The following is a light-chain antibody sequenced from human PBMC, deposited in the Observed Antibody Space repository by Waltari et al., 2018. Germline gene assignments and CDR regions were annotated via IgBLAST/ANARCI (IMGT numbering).Light chain of an antibody. CDR3: QQFNASPRT. CDR2: AAS. Sequence: IQLTQSPSSLSASVGDSVTIPCRASQGVNVYLAWYQQKPGKAPKLLIYAASTLQSGVSSRFSGSGSGTDFTLTINSLQPEDIATYYCQQFNASPRTFGQGTNVEIK. V-gene: IGKV1-9*01. J-gene: IGKJ1*01. CDR1: QGVNVY.